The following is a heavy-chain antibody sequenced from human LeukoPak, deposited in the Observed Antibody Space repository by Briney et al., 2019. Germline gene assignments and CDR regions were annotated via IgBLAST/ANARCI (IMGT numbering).Heavy chain of an antibody. V-gene: IGHV3-33*06. CDR1: GFTFSSYG. CDR3: AKDEGPHSSSCDY. J-gene: IGHJ4*02. CDR2: IWYDGSNK. Sequence: GGSLRLSCAASGFTFSSYGMHWVRQAPGKGLEWVAVIWYDGSNKYYAGSVKGRFTISRGNSKNTLYLQMNSLRAEDTAVYYCAKDEGPHSSSCDYWGQGTLVTVSS. D-gene: IGHD6-13*01.